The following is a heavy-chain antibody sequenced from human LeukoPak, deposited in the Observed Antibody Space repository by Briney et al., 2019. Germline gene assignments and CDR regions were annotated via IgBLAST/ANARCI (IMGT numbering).Heavy chain of an antibody. CDR3: ARDDCGDTCYPGGY. J-gene: IGHJ4*02. CDR1: GYTFTNHV. Sequence: ASVKVSCKASGYTFTNHVVHWVRQAPGRRPEWMGWINAGNGGTKYSQNFQGRVTITRDTSASTAYMELSSLTSEDTALYYCARDDCGDTCYPGGYWGQGTLVTVSS. V-gene: IGHV1-3*01. CDR2: INAGNGGT. D-gene: IGHD2-21*01.